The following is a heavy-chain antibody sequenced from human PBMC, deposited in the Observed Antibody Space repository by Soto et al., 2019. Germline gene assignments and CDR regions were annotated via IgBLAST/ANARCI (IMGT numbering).Heavy chain of an antibody. D-gene: IGHD4-4*01. CDR3: AGDGSTVTTSYYYYGMDV. J-gene: IGHJ6*02. CDR2: INPSGGST. CDR1: GYTFTSYY. V-gene: IGHV1-46*01. Sequence: ASVKVSRKASGYTFTSYYMHWVRQAPGQGLEWMGIINPSGGSTSYAQKFQGRVTMTRDTSTSTVYMELSSLRSEDTAVYYCAGDGSTVTTSYYYYGMDVWGQGTTVTVSS.